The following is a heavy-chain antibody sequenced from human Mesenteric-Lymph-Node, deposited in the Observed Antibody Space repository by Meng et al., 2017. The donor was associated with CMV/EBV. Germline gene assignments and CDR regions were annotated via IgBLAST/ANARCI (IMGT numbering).Heavy chain of an antibody. Sequence: GGSFRGYYWSWIRKPPGKGLEWIGEINHSGSTNYNPSLKSRVTISVDTSKNQFSLKLSSVTAADTAVYYCARGRGYCSSTSCHYFDYWGQGTLVTVSS. V-gene: IGHV4-34*01. D-gene: IGHD2-2*01. CDR1: GGSFRGYY. CDR3: ARGRGYCSSTSCHYFDY. CDR2: INHSGST. J-gene: IGHJ4*02.